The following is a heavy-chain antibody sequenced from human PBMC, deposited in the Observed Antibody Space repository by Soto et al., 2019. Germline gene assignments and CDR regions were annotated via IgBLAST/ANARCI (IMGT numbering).Heavy chain of an antibody. D-gene: IGHD3-22*01. Sequence: SETLSLTCAVYGGSFSGYYWSWIRQPPGKGLEWIGEINHSGSTNYNPSLKSRVTISVDTSKNQFSLKLSSVTAADTAVYYCARWPYYYDSSGPPGLDYWGQGTLVTVSS. J-gene: IGHJ4*02. V-gene: IGHV4-34*01. CDR1: GGSFSGYY. CDR2: INHSGST. CDR3: ARWPYYYDSSGPPGLDY.